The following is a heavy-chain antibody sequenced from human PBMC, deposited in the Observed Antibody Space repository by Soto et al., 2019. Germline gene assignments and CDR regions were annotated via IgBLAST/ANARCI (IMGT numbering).Heavy chain of an antibody. CDR1: GGSISSYY. D-gene: IGHD6-13*01. CDR3: AREQGQPHAFDI. V-gene: IGHV4-59*01. Sequence: SETLSLTCTVSGGSISSYYWSWIRQPPGKGLEWIGYIYYSGSTNYNPSLKSRVTISVDTSKNQFSLKLSSVTAADTAVYYCAREQGQPHAFDIWGQGTMVTVSS. J-gene: IGHJ3*02. CDR2: IYYSGST.